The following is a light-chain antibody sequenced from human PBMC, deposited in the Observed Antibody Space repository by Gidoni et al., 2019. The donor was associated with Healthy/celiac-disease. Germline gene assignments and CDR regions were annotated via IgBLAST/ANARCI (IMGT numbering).Light chain of an antibody. CDR3: QQYNNWPSIT. CDR2: GAS. Sequence: EIVMPQSQATLSVSPGERATLSCRASQSVSSNLAWYQQKPGQAPRLLIYGASTRATGIPARFSGSGSGTEFTLTISSLQSEDFAVYYCQQYNNWPSITFGQXTRLEIK. J-gene: IGKJ5*01. V-gene: IGKV3-15*01. CDR1: QSVSSN.